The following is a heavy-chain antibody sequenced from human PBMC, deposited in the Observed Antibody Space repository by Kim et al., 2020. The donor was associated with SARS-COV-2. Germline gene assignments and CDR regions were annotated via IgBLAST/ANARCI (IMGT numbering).Heavy chain of an antibody. D-gene: IGHD3-22*01. J-gene: IGHJ4*02. V-gene: IGHV3-15*01. CDR1: GFTFSNAW. CDR3: TTDTVYYYDSSGYSDFDY. Sequence: GGSLRLSCAASGFTFSNAWMSWVRQAPGKGLEWVGRIKSKTDGGTTDYAAPVKGRFTISRDDSKNTLYLQMNSLKTEDTAVYYCTTDTVYYYDSSGYSDFDYWGQGTLVTVSS. CDR2: IKSKTDGGTT.